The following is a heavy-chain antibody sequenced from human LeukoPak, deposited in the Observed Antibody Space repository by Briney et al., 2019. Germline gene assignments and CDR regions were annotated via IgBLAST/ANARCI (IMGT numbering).Heavy chain of an antibody. CDR2: ISSSSSYI. Sequence: GGSLRLSCAASGFTFSSYSMNWVRQAPGRGLEWVSSISSSSSYIYYADSVKGRFTISRDNAKNSLYLQMNSLRAEDTAVYYCARDSLPYYDSSGYHRSWFDPWGQGTLVTVSP. J-gene: IGHJ5*02. CDR1: GFTFSSYS. V-gene: IGHV3-21*01. D-gene: IGHD3-22*01. CDR3: ARDSLPYYDSSGYHRSWFDP.